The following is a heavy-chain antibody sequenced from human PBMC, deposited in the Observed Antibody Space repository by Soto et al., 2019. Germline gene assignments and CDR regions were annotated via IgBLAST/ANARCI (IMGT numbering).Heavy chain of an antibody. CDR3: AKDTQTYYDILTGYYNNDYFDY. J-gene: IGHJ4*02. Sequence: GGSLRLSCAASGFTFSSYAMSWVRQAPGKGLEWVSAISGSGGSTYYADSVKGRFTISRDNSKNTLYLQMNSLRAEDTAVYYCAKDTQTYYDILTGYYNNDYFDYWGQGTLVTVSS. V-gene: IGHV3-23*01. CDR1: GFTFSSYA. CDR2: ISGSGGST. D-gene: IGHD3-9*01.